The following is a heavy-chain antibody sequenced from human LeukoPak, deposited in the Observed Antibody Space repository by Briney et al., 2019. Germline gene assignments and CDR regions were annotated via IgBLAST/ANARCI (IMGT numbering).Heavy chain of an antibody. CDR2: ISYDGSNK. CDR3: ARDHQLLDY. Sequence: PPGGSLRLSCAASGFTFSSYAMHWVRQAPGKGLEWVAVISYDGSNKYYADSVKGRFTISRDNSKNTLYLQMNSLRAEDTAVYYYARDHQLLDYWGQGTLVTVSS. CDR1: GFTFSSYA. V-gene: IGHV3-30-3*01. D-gene: IGHD2-2*01. J-gene: IGHJ4*02.